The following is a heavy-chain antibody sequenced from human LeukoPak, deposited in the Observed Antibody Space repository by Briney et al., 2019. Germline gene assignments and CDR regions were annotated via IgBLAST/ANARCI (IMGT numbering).Heavy chain of an antibody. Sequence: PGGSLRLSCAASGFTFSSYGMHWVRQAPGKGLEWVAVIWYDGSNKYYADSVKGRFTISRDNSKNTLYLQMNSLRAEDTAVYYCAKAGYCSSTSCRTENYYYYYMDVWGKGTTVTVSS. CDR2: IWYDGSNK. V-gene: IGHV3-33*06. CDR1: GFTFSSYG. D-gene: IGHD2-2*01. CDR3: AKAGYCSSTSCRTENYYYYYMDV. J-gene: IGHJ6*03.